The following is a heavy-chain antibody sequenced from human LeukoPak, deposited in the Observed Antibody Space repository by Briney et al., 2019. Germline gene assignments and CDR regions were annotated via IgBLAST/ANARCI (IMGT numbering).Heavy chain of an antibody. CDR2: IISISSYI. D-gene: IGHD3-9*01. V-gene: IGHV3-21*01. Sequence: GGSWRLSFPPSEFTSSSYSMNWFRKVPGKGLDWASSIISISSYIYYADSVKGRFTISRDNAKNSLYLQMNSLRAEDTAVYYCARDSAPYYDILTGYYLPFDYWGQGTLVTVSS. J-gene: IGHJ4*02. CDR3: ARDSAPYYDILTGYYLPFDY. CDR1: EFTSSSYS.